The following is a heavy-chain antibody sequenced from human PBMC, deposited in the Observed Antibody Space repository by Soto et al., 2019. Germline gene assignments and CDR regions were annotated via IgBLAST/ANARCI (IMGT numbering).Heavy chain of an antibody. CDR1: GFTFSSYG. CDR2: IWYDGSNK. V-gene: IGHV3-33*01. J-gene: IGHJ6*02. Sequence: QVQLVESGGGVVQPGRSLRLSCAASGFTFSSYGMHWVRQAPGKGLEWVAVIWYDGSNKYYADSVKGRFTISRDNSKNTLYLQMNSLRAEETAVYYCARSHTAMALGMDVWGQGTTVTVSS. CDR3: ARSHTAMALGMDV. D-gene: IGHD5-18*01.